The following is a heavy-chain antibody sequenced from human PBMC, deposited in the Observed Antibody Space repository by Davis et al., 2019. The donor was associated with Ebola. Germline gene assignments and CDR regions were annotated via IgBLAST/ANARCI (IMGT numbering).Heavy chain of an antibody. D-gene: IGHD2-15*01. CDR3: AREKVAAYFDY. V-gene: IGHV1-8*02. CDR2: MNPNSGNT. CDR1: GYTFTSYA. J-gene: IGHJ4*02. Sequence: ASVKVSCKASGYTFTSYAMHWVRQAPGQRLEWMGWMNPNSGNTGYAQKFQGRVTMTRNTSISTAYMELSSLRAEDTAVYYCAREKVAAYFDYWGQGTLVTVSS.